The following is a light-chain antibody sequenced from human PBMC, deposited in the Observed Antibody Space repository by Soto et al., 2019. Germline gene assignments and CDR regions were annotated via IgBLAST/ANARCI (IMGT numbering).Light chain of an antibody. CDR2: DAS. CDR3: QQYETFSGT. Sequence: DIQMTQSPSTLSASVGDTVTVTCRASQSVSGWLPWYQQKPGEAPKLLIYDASDLPRGAPSRFSGSGSWTKFTLTIASLPPDDFATYYCQQYETFSGTFGPGTKVDIK. J-gene: IGKJ1*01. V-gene: IGKV1-5*01. CDR1: QSVSGW.